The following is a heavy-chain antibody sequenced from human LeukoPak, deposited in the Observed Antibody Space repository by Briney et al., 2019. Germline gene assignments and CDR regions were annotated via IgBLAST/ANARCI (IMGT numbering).Heavy chain of an antibody. CDR1: GRSISSSSYY. V-gene: IGHV4-39*01. Sequence: SETLSLTCTVPGRSISSSSYYWGWVRQPPGKGLEWIGNIYYSGSTYYNPSLKSRVTISVDTSKNQFSLKLSSVTAADTAVYYCAGYTPYFIDYWGQGTLVTVSS. J-gene: IGHJ4*02. CDR2: IYYSGST. CDR3: AGYTPYFIDY. D-gene: IGHD2/OR15-2a*01.